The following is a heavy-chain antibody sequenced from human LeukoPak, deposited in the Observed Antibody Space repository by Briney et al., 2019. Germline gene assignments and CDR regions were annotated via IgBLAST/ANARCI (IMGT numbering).Heavy chain of an antibody. V-gene: IGHV1-69*04. J-gene: IGHJ5*02. Sequence: SVKVSCKASGGTFSSYAISWVRQAPGQGLEWMGRIIPIFGIANYAQKFQGRVTVTADKSTSTAYMELSSLRSEDAAVYYCAREQNWFDPWGQGTLVTVSS. CDR2: IIPIFGIA. CDR1: GGTFSSYA. CDR3: AREQNWFDP.